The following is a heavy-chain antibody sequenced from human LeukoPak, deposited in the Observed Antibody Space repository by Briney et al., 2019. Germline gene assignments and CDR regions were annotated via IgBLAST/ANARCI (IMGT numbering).Heavy chain of an antibody. CDR3: ARDAERFGWGSYFPVPHFDY. D-gene: IGHD1-26*01. J-gene: IGHJ4*02. CDR2: ISYDGSNK. CDR1: GFTFSSYA. Sequence: PGGSLRLSCAASGFTFSSYAMHWVRQAPGKGLEWVAVISYDGSNKYYADSVKGRFTISRDNSKNTLYLQMNSLRAEDTAVYYCARDAERFGWGSYFPVPHFDYWGQGTLVTVSS. V-gene: IGHV3-30-3*01.